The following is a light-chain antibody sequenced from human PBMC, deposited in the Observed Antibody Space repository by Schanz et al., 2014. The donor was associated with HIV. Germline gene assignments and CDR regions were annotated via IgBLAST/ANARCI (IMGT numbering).Light chain of an antibody. CDR3: SSSAGSDNLV. Sequence: ALTQPPSASGSPGQSVTISCTGTSNDIGAYRYVSWYQHHPGRAPRLLIYEVTKRPSGVPGRFSGSKSGNTASLTVSGLQVDDEADYYCSSSAGSDNLVFGGGTKLTVL. CDR1: SNDIGAYRY. J-gene: IGLJ2*01. V-gene: IGLV2-8*01. CDR2: EVT.